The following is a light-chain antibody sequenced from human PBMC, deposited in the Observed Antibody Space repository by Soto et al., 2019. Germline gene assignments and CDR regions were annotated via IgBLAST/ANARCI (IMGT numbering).Light chain of an antibody. Sequence: PGESATLSCRASERVSTNLAWYQQKPGQAPRLLIYGASSRPTGIPDRFSGSGSGTDFTFTISRLEPEDFAVYYCQQYGTSPRAFGPGTKVDI. J-gene: IGKJ1*01. CDR1: ERVSTN. CDR2: GAS. CDR3: QQYGTSPRA. V-gene: IGKV3-20*01.